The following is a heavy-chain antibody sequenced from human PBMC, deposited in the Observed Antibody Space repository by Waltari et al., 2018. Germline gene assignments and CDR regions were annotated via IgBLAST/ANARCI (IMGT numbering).Heavy chain of an antibody. J-gene: IGHJ5*02. V-gene: IGHV4-4*07. D-gene: IGHD3-3*01. CDR1: GGSISSYY. CDR3: ARADDFWSGLRS. Sequence: QVQLQESGPGLVKPSETLSLTCTVSGGSISSYYWSWIRQPAGKGLELIGRIYTSGSTNDNPSRRSRVTRSVDTAKNQFSLKLSSVPAADTAVYYCARADDFWSGLRSWGQGTLVTVSS. CDR2: IYTSGST.